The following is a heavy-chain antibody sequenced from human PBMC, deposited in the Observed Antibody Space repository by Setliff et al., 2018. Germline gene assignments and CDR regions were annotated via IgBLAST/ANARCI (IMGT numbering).Heavy chain of an antibody. D-gene: IGHD6-13*01. CDR3: ARRNEQQLSGYNWFDP. CDR2: IYHSGGT. V-gene: IGHV4-38-2*01. J-gene: IGHJ5*02. CDR1: GYSVSSGSY. Sequence: SETLSLTCAVSGYSVSSGSYWGWIRQPPGKGLEWIGSIYHSGGTYYNPSLKSRVTISIDTSKNQFSLKLSSVTAADTAVYYCARRNEQQLSGYNWFDPWGQGTLVTVSS.